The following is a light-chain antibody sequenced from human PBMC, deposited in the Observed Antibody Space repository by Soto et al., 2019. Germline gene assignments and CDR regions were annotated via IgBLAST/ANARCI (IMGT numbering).Light chain of an antibody. V-gene: IGKV2-28*01. CDR3: IQGLQTPLYT. J-gene: IGKJ2*01. Sequence: DIVMTQSPVSLPVTPGEPASISCRSSQSLLYSNGYNYLDWYLQKPGQPPQLLIYLGSNRASGVPDRFSGSGSGTDFTLKISRVEAEDVGVYYCIQGLQTPLYTFGQGTKLEIK. CDR1: QSLLYSNGYNY. CDR2: LGS.